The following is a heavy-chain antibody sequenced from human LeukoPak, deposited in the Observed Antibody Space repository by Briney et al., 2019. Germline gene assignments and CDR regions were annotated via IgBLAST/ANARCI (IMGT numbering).Heavy chain of an antibody. Sequence: PGGSLRLSCAASGFTFSSYGMTWARQAPGKGLEWVSNIKEDEGEKYYGDSVRGRFTISRDNAQNALYLQMNSLRAEDTAVYYCARECRSSCTGGIDVWGQGTTVTVSS. CDR3: ARECRSSCTGGIDV. D-gene: IGHD6-13*01. J-gene: IGHJ6*02. CDR2: IKEDEGEK. CDR1: GFTFSSYG. V-gene: IGHV3-7*01.